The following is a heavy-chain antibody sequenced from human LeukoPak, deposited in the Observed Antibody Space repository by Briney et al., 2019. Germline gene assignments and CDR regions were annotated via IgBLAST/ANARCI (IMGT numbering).Heavy chain of an antibody. CDR1: GLTFSSYS. CDR3: AKDAAGPEY. D-gene: IGHD6-13*01. J-gene: IGHJ4*02. Sequence: GVSLRLSCVVSGLTFSSYSMSWVRQAPGKGLEWVSGISGSGGDTWYPDSVKGRVTISRDNSKNTLFLQMNSLRVEDTAMYYCAKDAAGPEYWGQGTRVTVSS. CDR2: ISGSGGDT. V-gene: IGHV3-23*01.